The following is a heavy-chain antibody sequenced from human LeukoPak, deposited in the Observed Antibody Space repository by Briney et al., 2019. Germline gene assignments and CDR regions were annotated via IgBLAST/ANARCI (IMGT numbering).Heavy chain of an antibody. Sequence: GGSLRLSCVASGFTFSTYPMHWVRQAPGKGLEWVAVISYDGSNKYYADSVKGRFTISRDNSKNTLYLQMNSLRAEDTAVYYCARGRSAWYEDYWGQGTLVTASS. D-gene: IGHD6-19*01. V-gene: IGHV3-30*04. J-gene: IGHJ4*02. CDR2: ISYDGSNK. CDR3: ARGRSAWYEDY. CDR1: GFTFSTYP.